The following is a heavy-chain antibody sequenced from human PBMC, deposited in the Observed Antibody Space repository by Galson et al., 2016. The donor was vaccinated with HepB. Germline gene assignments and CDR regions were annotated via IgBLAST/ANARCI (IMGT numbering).Heavy chain of an antibody. CDR3: ARDWLVAVFDY. J-gene: IGHJ4*02. D-gene: IGHD6-19*01. Sequence: SVKVSCKASGYTFASYGISWVRQAPGQGLEWMGWISAYNGNTNYAQKLQGRVTMTTDTSTSTAYMELWSLRSDDTAVYYCARDWLVAVFDYWGQGTLVTVSS. CDR2: ISAYNGNT. V-gene: IGHV1-18*01. CDR1: GYTFASYG.